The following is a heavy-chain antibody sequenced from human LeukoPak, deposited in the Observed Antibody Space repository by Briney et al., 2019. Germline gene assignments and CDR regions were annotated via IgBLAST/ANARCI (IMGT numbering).Heavy chain of an antibody. CDR1: GFTFDDYA. V-gene: IGHV3-9*01. Sequence: GGSLRLSCAASGFTFDDYAMHWVRQAPGKGLEWVSGISWNSGSIGYADSAKGRFTISRDNAKNSLYLQMNSLRAEDTALYYCAKDIVVVPAAGGNAFDIWGQGTMVTVSS. CDR3: AKDIVVVPAAGGNAFDI. D-gene: IGHD2-2*01. J-gene: IGHJ3*02. CDR2: ISWNSGSI.